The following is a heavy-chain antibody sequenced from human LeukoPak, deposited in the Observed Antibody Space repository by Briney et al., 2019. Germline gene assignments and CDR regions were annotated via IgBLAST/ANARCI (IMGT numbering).Heavy chain of an antibody. CDR1: GGSFSGYY. D-gene: IGHD5-18*01. Sequence: TETLSLTCAVYGGSFSGYYWSWIRQPPGKGLEWIGYIYYSGSTNYNPSLKSRVTISVDTSKNQFSLKLSSVTAADTAVYYCAGVEIHLAFDIWGQGTMVTVSS. CDR2: IYYSGST. CDR3: AGVEIHLAFDI. V-gene: IGHV4-59*12. J-gene: IGHJ3*02.